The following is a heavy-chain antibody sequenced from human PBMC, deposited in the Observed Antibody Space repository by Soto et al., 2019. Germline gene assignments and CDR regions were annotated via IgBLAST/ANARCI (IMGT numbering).Heavy chain of an antibody. CDR1: GFTFSSYA. D-gene: IGHD2-2*01. J-gene: IGHJ5*02. Sequence: EVQLLESGGGLVQPGGSLRLSCAASGFTFSSYAMSWVRQAPGKGLEWVSAISGSGGSTYYADSVKGRFTISRDNSKNTLYLQMNSLRAEDTAVHYCAKVPNIVVVPAAFDPWGQGTLVTVSS. V-gene: IGHV3-23*01. CDR3: AKVPNIVVVPAAFDP. CDR2: ISGSGGST.